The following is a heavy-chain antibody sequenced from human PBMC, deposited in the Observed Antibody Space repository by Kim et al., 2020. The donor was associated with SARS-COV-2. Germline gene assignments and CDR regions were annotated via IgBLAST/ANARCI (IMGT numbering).Heavy chain of an antibody. CDR1: GGSFSGYY. Sequence: SETLSLTCAVYGGSFSGYYWSWIRQPPGKGLEWIGEINHGGSTNYNPSLKSRVTISVDTSKNQFSLKLSSVTAADTAVYYCAREPLAPMVRGVIKLRLNNWFDPWGQGTLVTVSS. CDR3: AREPLAPMVRGVIKLRLNNWFDP. CDR2: INHGGST. D-gene: IGHD3-10*01. V-gene: IGHV4-34*01. J-gene: IGHJ5*02.